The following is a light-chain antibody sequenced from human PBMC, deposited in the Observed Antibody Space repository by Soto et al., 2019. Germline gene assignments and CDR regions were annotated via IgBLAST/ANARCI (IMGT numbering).Light chain of an antibody. CDR2: EVN. Sequence: QSVLTQPPSASGSPGQSVTISCTGTSSDIGGYTYVSWYQQHPGKAPKLMLYEVNKRPSGVPDRFSGSKSGNTASLSVSGLQAEDEADYYCSSYTSSSNYVFGTGTKLTVL. V-gene: IGLV2-8*01. CDR1: SSDIGGYTY. J-gene: IGLJ1*01. CDR3: SSYTSSSNYV.